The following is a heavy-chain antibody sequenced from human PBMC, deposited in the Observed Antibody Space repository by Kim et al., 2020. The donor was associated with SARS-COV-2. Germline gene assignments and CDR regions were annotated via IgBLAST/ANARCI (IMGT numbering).Heavy chain of an antibody. CDR1: GGSISSGGYS. V-gene: IGHV4-30-2*01. Sequence: SETLSLTCAVSGGSISSGGYSWSWIRQPPGKGLEWIGYIYHSGSTYYNPSLKSRVTISVDRSKNQFSLKLSSVTAADTAVYYCARAAYYYYYYMDVWGKG. CDR2: IYHSGST. J-gene: IGHJ6*03. CDR3: ARAAYYYYYYMDV.